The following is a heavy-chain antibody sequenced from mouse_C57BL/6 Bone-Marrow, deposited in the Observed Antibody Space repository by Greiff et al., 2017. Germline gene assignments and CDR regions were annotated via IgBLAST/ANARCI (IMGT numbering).Heavy chain of an antibody. V-gene: IGHV1-54*01. D-gene: IGHD1-1*01. CDR1: GYAFTNYL. CDR2: INPGSGGT. Sequence: VQLQQSGAELVRPGTSVKVSCKASGYAFTNYLIEWVKQRPGQGLEWIGVINPGSGGTNYNEKFKGKATLTADKSSSTAYMQLSSRTSEDAAVYFCARGHYYGSRSWFAYWGQGTLVTVAA. J-gene: IGHJ3*01. CDR3: ARGHYYGSRSWFAY.